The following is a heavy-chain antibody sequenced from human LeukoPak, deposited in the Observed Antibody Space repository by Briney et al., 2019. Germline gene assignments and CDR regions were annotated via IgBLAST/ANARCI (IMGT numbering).Heavy chain of an antibody. CDR1: GFTFTNYW. CDR3: ARYSGATFDY. V-gene: IGHV3-7*01. Sequence: PGGSLRLSCAASGFTFTNYWMSWVRQAPGKGLEWLANIKQDVSEKYYVDSVKGRFTISRDNAKNSLYLQMNSLRVEDTAVYYCARYSGATFDYWGQGTLVTVSS. CDR2: IKQDVSEK. J-gene: IGHJ4*02. D-gene: IGHD1-26*01.